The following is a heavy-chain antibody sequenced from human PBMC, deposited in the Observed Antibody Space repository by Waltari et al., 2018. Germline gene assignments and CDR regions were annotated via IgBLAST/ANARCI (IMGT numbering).Heavy chain of an antibody. V-gene: IGHV4-39*01. CDR3: ARRGSSFSYYYYYYMDV. CDR2: IYYSGST. D-gene: IGHD6-13*01. CDR1: GGSISSSSYY. J-gene: IGHJ6*03. Sequence: QLQLQESGPGLVKPSETLSLPCTVSGGSISSSSYYWAWIRQPPRKGLEWIGSIYYSGSTYYNPSLKSRVTISVDTSKNQFSLKLSSVTAADTAVYYCARRGSSFSYYYYYYMDVWGKGTTVTVSS.